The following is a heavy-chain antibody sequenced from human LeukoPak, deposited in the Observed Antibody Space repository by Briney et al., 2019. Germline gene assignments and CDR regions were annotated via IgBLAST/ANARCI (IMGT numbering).Heavy chain of an antibody. D-gene: IGHD6-13*01. V-gene: IGHV3-64*01. Sequence: PGGSLRLSCAASGFTFHTYGMHWVRQAPGKGLEYVSGIGPDGGTTYYAKSVKGRFTISRDNSKSMMCLQMGSLTADDMAVYYCARGAQLTDYWGQGTLVTVSS. J-gene: IGHJ4*02. CDR2: IGPDGGTT. CDR3: ARGAQLTDY. CDR1: GFTFHTYG.